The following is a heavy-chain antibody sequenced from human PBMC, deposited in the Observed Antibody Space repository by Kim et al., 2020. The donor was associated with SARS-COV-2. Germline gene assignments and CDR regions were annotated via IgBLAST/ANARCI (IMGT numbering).Heavy chain of an antibody. J-gene: IGHJ4*03. CDR3: ATFYPRSGSPTRYFAN. Sequence: GGSLRLSCAASGFTFSDSAMSWGRQAAGGGLEWVSTISVSGDKIFYIDSVKGRFTISRDDSKNTLYLQMTSLRAEDTATYYCATFYPRSGSPTRYFANWG. CDR1: GFTFSDSA. CDR2: ISVSGDKI. V-gene: IGHV3-23*01. D-gene: IGHD3-10*01.